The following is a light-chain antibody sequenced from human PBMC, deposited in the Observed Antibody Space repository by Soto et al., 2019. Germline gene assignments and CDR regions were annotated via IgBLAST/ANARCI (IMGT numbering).Light chain of an antibody. J-gene: IGLJ1*01. CDR2: GNS. Sequence: QSVVTQPPSGSGAPGQRVTISCTGSSSNIGAGYDVNWYQQLPGAAPKFLIYGNSNRPSGVPDRFSGSKSGTSASLAITGIQAEDEADYYCQYYDSRLSGYVFGTGTKVTVL. V-gene: IGLV1-40*01. CDR3: QYYDSRLSGYV. CDR1: SSNIGAGYD.